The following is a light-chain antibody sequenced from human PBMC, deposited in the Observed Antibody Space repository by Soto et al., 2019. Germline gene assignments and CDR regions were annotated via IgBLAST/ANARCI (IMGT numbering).Light chain of an antibody. CDR3: QQYNNWPPLT. V-gene: IGKV3-20*01. CDR2: DAS. CDR1: QSLSGRY. Sequence: DTMLTQSPGTLALSPGEGATLSCRASQSLSGRYLAWYQQKPGQAPRLLIYDASSRATGIPDRFSGSGSGTDFTLTICSLQSEDFAVYYCQQYNNWPPLTFGGGTKVDI. J-gene: IGKJ4*01.